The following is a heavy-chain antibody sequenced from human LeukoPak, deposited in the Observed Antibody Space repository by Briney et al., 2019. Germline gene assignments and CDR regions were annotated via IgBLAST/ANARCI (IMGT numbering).Heavy chain of an antibody. CDR3: ARGSSLFDY. CDR2: INHSGST. Sequence: SETLSLTCAVYGGSFSGYYWSWIRQPPGKGLEWIGEINHSGSTNYNPSLKSRVTISVDTSKNQFSLKLNTVTAADTAVYYCARGSSLFDYWGQGTLVTVSS. J-gene: IGHJ4*02. V-gene: IGHV4-34*01. CDR1: GGSFSGYY.